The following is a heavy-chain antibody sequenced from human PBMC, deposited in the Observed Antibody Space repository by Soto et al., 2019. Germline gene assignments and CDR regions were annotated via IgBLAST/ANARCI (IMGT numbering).Heavy chain of an antibody. D-gene: IGHD3-16*01. Sequence: GGSLGLSCAASGFTLSNYGMHWVRQAPGKGLEWVAVISSDGSSKYYADSVKGRFTISRDNSKNTMYLQMNSLRAEDTAVYYCAKDRAATYTSSVDLWGQGTLVTVSS. V-gene: IGHV3-30*18. CDR1: GFTLSNYG. J-gene: IGHJ5*02. CDR2: ISSDGSSK. CDR3: AKDRAATYTSSVDL.